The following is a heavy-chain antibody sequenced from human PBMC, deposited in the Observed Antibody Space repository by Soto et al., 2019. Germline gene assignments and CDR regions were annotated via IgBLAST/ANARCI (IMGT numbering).Heavy chain of an antibody. V-gene: IGHV3-66*01. J-gene: IGHJ3*02. CDR3: ARDFYDSRGFDI. Sequence: PGGSLRLSCVASGFTVSSKYMSWVRHTPGKGLEWVSLIYSGGDTFYSDSVKGRFTISRDNSENTLHLQMNNLRVADTAVYYCARDFYDSRGFDIWGQGTMVTVSS. CDR1: GFTVSSKY. CDR2: IYSGGDT. D-gene: IGHD3-22*01.